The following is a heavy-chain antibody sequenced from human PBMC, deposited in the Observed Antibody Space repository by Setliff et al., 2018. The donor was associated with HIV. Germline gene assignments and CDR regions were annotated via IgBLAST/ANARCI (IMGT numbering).Heavy chain of an antibody. CDR3: ARGHHFYWYFDL. Sequence: ASVKVSCKASGYSLTTYGISWVRQAPGQGLEWVGWISVYNGQTLYAQKVQDRITVTMDIHKDTAYMELRGLTPDDTAVYYCARGHHFYWYFDLWGPGTLVTVSS. V-gene: IGHV1-18*01. CDR1: GYSLTTYG. CDR2: ISVYNGQT. J-gene: IGHJ2*01.